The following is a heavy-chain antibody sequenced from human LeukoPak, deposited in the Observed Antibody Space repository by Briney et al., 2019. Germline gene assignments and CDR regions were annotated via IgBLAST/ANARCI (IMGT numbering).Heavy chain of an antibody. V-gene: IGHV4-4*02. CDR1: GGSITTTNY. CDR3: SRESGSFCPFGH. J-gene: IGHJ4*02. CDR2: ISLAGRT. Sequence: SGTLSLTCGVSGGSITTTNYWSWVRQPSGGGLEWIGEISLAGRTRYNPSLKSRVNISIDESKNHLYLNLASVTAADTAVYYCSRESGSFCPFGHWGQGTLVAVTS. D-gene: IGHD1-26*01.